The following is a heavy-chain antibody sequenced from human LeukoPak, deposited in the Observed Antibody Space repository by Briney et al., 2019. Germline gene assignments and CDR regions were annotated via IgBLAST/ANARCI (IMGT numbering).Heavy chain of an antibody. V-gene: IGHV3-23*01. Sequence: GGSLRLSCAASGFTFNTYSMNWARQAPGKGLEWVSTISDSGGGTYYADSVKGRFTISRDNSKNTLYLQMNSLRAEDTAVYYCDGADFWGQGTLVTVSS. CDR1: GFTFNTYS. J-gene: IGHJ4*02. CDR3: DGADF. CDR2: ISDSGGGT.